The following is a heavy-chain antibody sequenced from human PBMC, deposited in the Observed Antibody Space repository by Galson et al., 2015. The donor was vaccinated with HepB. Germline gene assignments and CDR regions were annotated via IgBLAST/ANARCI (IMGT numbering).Heavy chain of an antibody. Sequence: SVKVSCKVSGNTLAELCMHWVRQAPGKGLEWMGGLDLGSGETTYAQNFQSRLTVTEDTSTDTGYMELSSLTSEDTAVYYCATVQYGSLGAFDIWGQGTMVTVSS. V-gene: IGHV1-24*01. J-gene: IGHJ3*02. D-gene: IGHD2/OR15-2a*01. CDR3: ATVQYGSLGAFDI. CDR2: LDLGSGET. CDR1: GNTLAELC.